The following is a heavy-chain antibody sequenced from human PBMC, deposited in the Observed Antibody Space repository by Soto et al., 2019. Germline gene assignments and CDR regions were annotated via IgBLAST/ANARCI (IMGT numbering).Heavy chain of an antibody. CDR1: GFTVSSYA. D-gene: IGHD3-3*01. CDR2: ISGSGGST. CDR3: AKVFTIFGVVIEYYFDY. V-gene: IGHV3-23*01. J-gene: IGHJ4*02. Sequence: GGSLRLCCAASGFTVSSYAMSGGRQAPGKGLEWVSAISGSGGSTYYADSVKGRFTISRDNSKNTLYLQMNSLRAEDTAVYYCAKVFTIFGVVIEYYFDYWGQGTLVTAPQ.